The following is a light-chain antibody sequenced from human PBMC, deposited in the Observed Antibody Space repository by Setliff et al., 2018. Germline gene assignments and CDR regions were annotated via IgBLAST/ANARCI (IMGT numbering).Light chain of an antibody. J-gene: IGLJ2*01. CDR1: SSNIGSNA. V-gene: IGLV1-44*01. CDR2: TNN. CDR3: AVWDDNLNGPV. Sequence: QSALAQPPSASGTPGQRVIMSCSGTSSNIGSNAVNWYQQFPGTAPKLLIQTNNQRHFGVPDRFSGSKSGASASLAISGLRSGDEADYYCAVWDDNLNGPVFGGGTKVTVL.